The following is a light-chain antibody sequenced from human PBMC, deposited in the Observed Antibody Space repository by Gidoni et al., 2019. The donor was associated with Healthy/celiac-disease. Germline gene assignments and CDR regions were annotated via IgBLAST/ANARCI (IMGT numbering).Light chain of an antibody. Sequence: DIQMTQSPSSLSASVGDRVTITCRARQGISNYLAWYQQKTGKVPKLLIYAASTLQSGVPSRFSGSGSGTDFTLTISRLQPEDVATYYCQKYNSAPQTFGQXTKVEIK. V-gene: IGKV1-27*01. J-gene: IGKJ1*01. CDR1: QGISNY. CDR3: QKYNSAPQT. CDR2: AAS.